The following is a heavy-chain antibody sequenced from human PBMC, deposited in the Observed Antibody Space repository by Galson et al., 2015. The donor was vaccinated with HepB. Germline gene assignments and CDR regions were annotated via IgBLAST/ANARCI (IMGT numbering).Heavy chain of an antibody. V-gene: IGHV4-61*02. J-gene: IGHJ2*01. D-gene: IGHD2-8*01. CDR3: ARGGYCTNGVCYKTIWYFDL. CDR1: GGSISSGSYY. Sequence: PLSLTCTVSGGSISSGSYYWSWIRQPAGKGLEWIGRIYTSGSTNYNPSLKSRVTMSVDTSKNQFSLKLSSVTAADTAVYYCARGGYCTNGVCYKTIWYFDLWGRGTLVTVSS. CDR2: IYTSGST.